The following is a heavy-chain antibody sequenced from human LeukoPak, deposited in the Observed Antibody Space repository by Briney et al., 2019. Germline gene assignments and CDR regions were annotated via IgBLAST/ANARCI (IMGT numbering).Heavy chain of an antibody. CDR3: ARSKRTDYYDSSGYLFDY. D-gene: IGHD3-22*01. J-gene: IGHJ4*02. CDR2: ISAYNGNT. V-gene: IGHV1-18*01. CDR1: GYTFTSYG. Sequence: ASVKVSCKASGYTFTSYGISWVRQAPGQGLEWMGWISAYNGNTNYAQKLQGRVTMTTDTSTSTAYMELRSLRSDDTAVYYCARSKRTDYYDSSGYLFDYWGQGTLVTVSS.